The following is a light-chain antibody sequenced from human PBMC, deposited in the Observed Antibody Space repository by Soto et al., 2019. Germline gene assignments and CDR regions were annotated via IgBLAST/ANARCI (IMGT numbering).Light chain of an antibody. CDR2: DAS. CDR1: QSVSSY. Sequence: EIVLTQSPATLSLSPGERATLSYRASQSVSSYLAWYQQKPGQAPRRLIYDASNMATGIPASFSGSRSGTDVTHTIGSLEPEDFAVYYCQQRSNWPPVTFGGGTKVEIK. V-gene: IGKV3-11*01. CDR3: QQRSNWPPVT. J-gene: IGKJ4*01.